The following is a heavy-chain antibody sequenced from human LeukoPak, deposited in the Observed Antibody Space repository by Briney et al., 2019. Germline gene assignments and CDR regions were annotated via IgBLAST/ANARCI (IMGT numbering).Heavy chain of an antibody. CDR3: ARYYGGSIYDAFDI. J-gene: IGHJ3*02. D-gene: IGHD3-3*02. Sequence: SETLSLTCTVSGYSISSGYYWGWIRQPPGKGLEWIGSIYHSGSTYYNPSLKSRVTISVDTSKNQFSLKLSSMTAADTAVYYCARYYGGSIYDAFDIWGQGTMVTVSS. CDR2: IYHSGST. CDR1: GYSISSGYY. V-gene: IGHV4-38-2*02.